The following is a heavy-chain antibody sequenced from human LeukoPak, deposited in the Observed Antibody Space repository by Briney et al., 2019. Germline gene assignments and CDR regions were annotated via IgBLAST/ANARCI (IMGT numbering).Heavy chain of an antibody. CDR1: GFTFSSYA. J-gene: IGHJ3*02. Sequence: GGSLRLSCAASGFTFSSYAVSWVRQAPGKGLEWVSYISSSSSTIYYADSVKGRFTISRDNAKNSLYLQMNSLRAEDTAVYYCARDAGADYYDSSGYPGDAFDIWGQGTMVTVSS. D-gene: IGHD3-22*01. CDR3: ARDAGADYYDSSGYPGDAFDI. V-gene: IGHV3-48*01. CDR2: ISSSSSTI.